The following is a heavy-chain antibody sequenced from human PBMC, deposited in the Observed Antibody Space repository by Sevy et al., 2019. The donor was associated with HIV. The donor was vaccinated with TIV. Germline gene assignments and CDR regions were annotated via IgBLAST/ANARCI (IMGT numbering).Heavy chain of an antibody. CDR2: ISGSGGST. CDR3: AKRSGIVGATKGAFDI. V-gene: IGHV3-23*01. J-gene: IGHJ3*02. CDR1: GFTFSSYA. Sequence: GGSLRLSCAASGFTFSSYAMSWVRQAPGKGLEWVSAISGSGGSTYYADSVKGRFTISRDNSKNRLYLKMNSLRAEDTAVYYCAKRSGIVGATKGAFDIWGQGTMVTVSS. D-gene: IGHD1-26*01.